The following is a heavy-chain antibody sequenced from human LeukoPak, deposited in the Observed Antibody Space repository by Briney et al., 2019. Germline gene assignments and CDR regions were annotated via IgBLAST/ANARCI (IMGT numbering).Heavy chain of an antibody. D-gene: IGHD2-2*01. CDR2: MNPNSGNT. CDR3: ARSPYCSSTSCYNWFDP. CDR1: GYTFTSYD. J-gene: IGHJ5*02. Sequence: ASVKVSCKASGYTFTSYDINWVRQATGQGLEWMGWMNPNSGNTGYAQKFQGRVTMTRNTSISTAYMELSSLRSEDTAVYYCARSPYCSSTSCYNWFDPWGQGTLVTVS. V-gene: IGHV1-8*01.